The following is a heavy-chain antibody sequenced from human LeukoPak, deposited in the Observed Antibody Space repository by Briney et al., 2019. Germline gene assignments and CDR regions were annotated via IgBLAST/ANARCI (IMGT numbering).Heavy chain of an antibody. J-gene: IGHJ4*02. D-gene: IGHD6-6*01. CDR1: GFTFDDYG. V-gene: IGHV3-23*01. CDR2: ISGSGGST. Sequence: GGSLRLSCAASGFTFDDYGMSWVRQAPGKGLEWVSAISGSGGSTYYADSVKGRFTISRDNSKNTLYLQMNSLRAEDTAVYYCAKDQDEYSSSSPWDYWGQGTLVTVSS. CDR3: AKDQDEYSSSSPWDY.